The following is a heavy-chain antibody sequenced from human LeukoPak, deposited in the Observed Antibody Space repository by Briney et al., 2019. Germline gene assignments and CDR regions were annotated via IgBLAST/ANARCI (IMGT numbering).Heavy chain of an antibody. Sequence: SETLSLTRTVSGGSISSYYWSWIRQPPGKGLEWIGYIYYSGSTNYNPSLKSRVTISVDTSKNHFSLKLSSVTAADTAVYYCASFDCWSGYFDPWGQGTLVTVSS. CDR2: IYYSGST. CDR3: ASFDCWSGYFDP. CDR1: GGSISSYY. J-gene: IGHJ5*02. D-gene: IGHD3-3*01. V-gene: IGHV4-59*01.